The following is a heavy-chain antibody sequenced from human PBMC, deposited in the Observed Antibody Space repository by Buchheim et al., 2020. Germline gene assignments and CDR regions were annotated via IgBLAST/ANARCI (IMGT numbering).Heavy chain of an antibody. V-gene: IGHV4-59*01. Sequence: QVQLQESGPGLVKPSETLSLTCTVSGGSISSYYWSWIRQPPGKGLEWIGYIYYSGSTNYNPSLKSRVTISVDTSKNQFSLTLSSVTAADTAVYYCAREREYCSGGSCIERLHNWFDPWGQGTL. D-gene: IGHD2-15*01. CDR1: GGSISSYY. J-gene: IGHJ5*02. CDR2: IYYSGST. CDR3: AREREYCSGGSCIERLHNWFDP.